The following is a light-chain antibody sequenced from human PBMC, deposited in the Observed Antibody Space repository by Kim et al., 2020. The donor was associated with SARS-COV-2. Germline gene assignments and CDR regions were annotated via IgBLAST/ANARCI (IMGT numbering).Light chain of an antibody. CDR2: WAS. V-gene: IGKV4-1*01. CDR3: QQYESVPFT. CDR1: QSVLYSSNNKNY. Sequence: DIVMTQSPDSLAVSLGERATINCKSSQSVLYSSNNKNYLAWYQQKPGQPPKLLIYWASTRESGVPDRFSGSGSGTDFTLTITSLQAEDVAVYYCQQYESVPFTFGPVTKVDIK. J-gene: IGKJ3*01.